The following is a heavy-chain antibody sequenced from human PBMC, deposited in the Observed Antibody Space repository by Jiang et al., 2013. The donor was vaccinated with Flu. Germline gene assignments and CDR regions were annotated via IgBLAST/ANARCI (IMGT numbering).Heavy chain of an antibody. D-gene: IGHD3-22*01. V-gene: IGHV3-66*01. CDR3: ARSPYYYDSSGYIDY. CDR2: IYSGGST. J-gene: IGHJ4*02. Sequence: PGGPVRLSCAASGFTVSSNYMSWVRQAPGKGLEWVSVIYSGGSTYYADSVKGRFTISRDNSKNTLYLQMNSLRAEDTAVYYCARSPYYYDSSGYIDYWGQGTLVTVSS. CDR1: GFTVSSNY.